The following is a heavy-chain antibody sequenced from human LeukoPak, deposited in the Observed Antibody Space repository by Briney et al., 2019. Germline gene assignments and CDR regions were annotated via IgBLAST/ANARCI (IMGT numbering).Heavy chain of an antibody. V-gene: IGHV3-11*01. CDR3: AREIAADRGFDS. CDR1: GFTFSDHY. J-gene: IGHJ4*02. D-gene: IGHD6-6*01. Sequence: KSGGSLRLSCAASGFTFSDHYMSWIRQAPGKGLECVSYISSGGSTTYYIDSVKGRFTISRDNGKNALYLQMNSLRAEDTAVYYCAREIAADRGFDSWGQGTLVTVSS. CDR2: ISSGGSTT.